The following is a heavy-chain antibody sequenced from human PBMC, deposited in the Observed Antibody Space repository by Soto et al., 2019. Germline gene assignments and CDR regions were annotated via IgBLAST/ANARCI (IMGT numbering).Heavy chain of an antibody. Sequence: PSETLSLTCTVSGGSVTGDAAYWRWIRQYPGKGLEWIGYISNSGSTGYNPSLKTRLSMSVDRSKNQFTLRLTSVTAADTAVYFCATESGSTYGYFDYWGQGTQVTVSS. CDR3: ATESGSTYGYFDY. J-gene: IGHJ4*02. CDR2: ISNSGST. V-gene: IGHV4-30-4*01. CDR1: GGSVTGDAAY. D-gene: IGHD3-10*01.